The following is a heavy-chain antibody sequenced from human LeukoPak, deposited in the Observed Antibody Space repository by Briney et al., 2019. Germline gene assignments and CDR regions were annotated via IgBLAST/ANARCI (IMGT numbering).Heavy chain of an antibody. V-gene: IGHV1-46*01. D-gene: IGHD3-10*01. CDR3: AREGPRITMVRGVSKYMDV. CDR2: INPSGGST. Sequence: ASVKVSCKASGGTFSSYAISWVRQAPGQGLEWMGIINPSGGSTSYAQKFQGRVTMTRDTSTSTVYMELSSLRSEDTAVYYCAREGPRITMVRGVSKYMDVWGKGTTVTISS. J-gene: IGHJ6*03. CDR1: GGTFSSYA.